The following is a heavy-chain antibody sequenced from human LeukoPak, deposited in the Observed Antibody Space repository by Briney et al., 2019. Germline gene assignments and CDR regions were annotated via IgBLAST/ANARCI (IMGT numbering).Heavy chain of an antibody. CDR3: ARATRMVRGVIIGFDP. CDR1: GYTFISYS. J-gene: IGHJ5*02. D-gene: IGHD3-10*01. V-gene: IGHV1-18*01. CDR2: ISGYNGNT. Sequence: ASVKVSCKASGYTFISYSITWVRQAPGQGLEWMGWISGYNGNTYNAQNLQGRLTITTDTPTNTAYMELSSLRAEDTAVYYCARATRMVRGVIIGFDPWGQGTLVTVSS.